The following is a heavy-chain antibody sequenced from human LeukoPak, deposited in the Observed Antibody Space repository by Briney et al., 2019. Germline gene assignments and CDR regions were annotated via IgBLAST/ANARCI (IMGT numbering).Heavy chain of an antibody. D-gene: IGHD2-2*02. Sequence: PSETLSLTCTVSGGSISSYYWSWIRQPPGKGLEWIGYIYCSGSTNYNPSLKSRVTISVDTSKNQFSLKLSSVTAADTAVYYCARTSDCSSTSCYIPRYYYYYMDVWGKGTTVTVSS. CDR3: ARTSDCSSTSCYIPRYYYYYMDV. CDR2: IYCSGST. V-gene: IGHV4-59*01. CDR1: GGSISSYY. J-gene: IGHJ6*03.